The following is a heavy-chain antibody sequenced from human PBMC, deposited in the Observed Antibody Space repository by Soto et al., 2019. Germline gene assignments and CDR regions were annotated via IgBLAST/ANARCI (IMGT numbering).Heavy chain of an antibody. D-gene: IGHD1-1*01. CDR3: IEGWNDF. CDR1: GFMFSSAW. CDR2: IKSKTDGGAR. V-gene: IGHV3-15*01. Sequence: EVQLVESGGDLVEPGGSLRLSCVTSGFMFSSAWMSWVRQAPGKGLEWVGRIKSKTDGGARDYAAPVNGRFSISRDDSISTLNLQMNSLRAEDTALYYCIEGWNDFWGQGTLVTVSS. J-gene: IGHJ4*02.